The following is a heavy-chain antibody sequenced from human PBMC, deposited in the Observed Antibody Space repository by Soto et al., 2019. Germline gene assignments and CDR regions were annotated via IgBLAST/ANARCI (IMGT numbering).Heavy chain of an antibody. CDR1: GYTFTGYY. D-gene: IGHD1-26*01. V-gene: IGHV1-2*02. J-gene: IGHJ6*02. CDR2: INPNSGGT. CDR3: AANTHSGSYYYYYYGMDV. Sequence: QVPLVQSGAEVKKPGASVKVSCKASGYTFTGYYMHWVRQAPGQGLEWMGWINPNSGGTNYAQKFQGRVTMTRDTSISTAYMELSRLRSDDTAVYYCAANTHSGSYYYYYYGMDVWGQGTTVTVSS.